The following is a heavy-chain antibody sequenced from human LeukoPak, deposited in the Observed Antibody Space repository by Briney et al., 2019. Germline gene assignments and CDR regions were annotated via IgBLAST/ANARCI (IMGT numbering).Heavy chain of an antibody. D-gene: IGHD3-10*01. V-gene: IGHV3-30*02. CDR3: AKPGGRVGESLNGIDY. CDR2: IQYDGSNK. Sequence: GGSLRLSCAASGFAFSNYGLHWVRQAPGKGLEWVAFIQYDGSNKFHTDSVKGRFTISRANSKNTLFLQMNSLRAEDTAVYYCAKPGGRVGESLNGIDYWGQGTLVTVS. J-gene: IGHJ4*02. CDR1: GFAFSNYG.